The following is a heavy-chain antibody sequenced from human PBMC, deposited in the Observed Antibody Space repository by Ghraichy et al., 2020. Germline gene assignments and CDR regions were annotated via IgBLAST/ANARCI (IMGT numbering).Heavy chain of an antibody. V-gene: IGHV3-23*01. CDR2: ISGSGGST. D-gene: IGHD3-22*01. Sequence: ESLNISCAASGFTFSSYAMSWVRQAPGKGLEWVSAISGSGGSTYYADSVKGRFTISRDNSKNTLYLQMNSLRAEDTAVYYCAKGWYYDSSGYYSAFDIWGQGTMVTVSS. CDR3: AKGWYYDSSGYYSAFDI. CDR1: GFTFSSYA. J-gene: IGHJ3*02.